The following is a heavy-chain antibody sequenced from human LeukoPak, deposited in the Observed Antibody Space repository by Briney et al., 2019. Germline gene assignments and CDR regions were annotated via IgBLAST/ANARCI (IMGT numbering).Heavy chain of an antibody. CDR3: ARDVITGAPGADY. CDR2: IKQDGSEK. J-gene: IGHJ4*02. Sequence: GGSLRLSCAVSGFTFSSYWMSWVRQAPGKGLEWVANIKQDGSEKLYVESVKGRFTISRDNAKNSLYLQINSLRVEDTAAYYCARDVITGAPGADYWGQGTLVTVSS. V-gene: IGHV3-7*01. CDR1: GFTFSSYW. D-gene: IGHD1-26*01.